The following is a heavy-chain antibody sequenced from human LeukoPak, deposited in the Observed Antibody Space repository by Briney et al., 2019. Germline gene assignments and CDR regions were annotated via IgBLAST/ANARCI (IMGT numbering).Heavy chain of an antibody. CDR2: IYYSGST. Sequence: SETLSLTCTVSGGSISSYYWSWIRQPPGKGLEWIGYIYYSGSTNYNPSLKSRVTISVDTSKNQFSLKLSSVTAADTAVYYCARDDGITGTTFDYWGQETLVTVSS. CDR1: GGSISSYY. D-gene: IGHD1-20*01. CDR3: ARDDGITGTTFDY. J-gene: IGHJ4*02. V-gene: IGHV4-59*01.